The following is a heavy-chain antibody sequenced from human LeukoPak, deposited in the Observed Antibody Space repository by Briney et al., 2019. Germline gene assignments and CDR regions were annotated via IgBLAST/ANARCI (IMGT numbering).Heavy chain of an antibody. CDR1: GFTFSSYA. D-gene: IGHD6-6*01. CDR3: TSGSSRGIYYYYYYYMDV. J-gene: IGHJ6*03. V-gene: IGHV3-23*01. Sequence: PGGSLRLSCAAPGFTFSSYAMSWVRQAPGKGLEWVSAISGSGGSTYYADSVKGRFTISRDNSKNTLYLQMNSLRAEDTAVYYCTSGSSRGIYYYYYYYMDVWGKGTTVTVSS. CDR2: ISGSGGST.